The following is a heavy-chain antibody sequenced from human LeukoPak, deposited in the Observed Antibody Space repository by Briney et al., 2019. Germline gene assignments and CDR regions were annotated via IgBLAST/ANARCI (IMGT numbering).Heavy chain of an antibody. Sequence: SETLSLTCTVSGYSISSGYYWGWIRQPPGKGLEWIGSIYHSGSTYYNPSLKSRVTISVDTSKNQFSLKLSSVTAANTAVYYCARGDYDSSGYYYSFDYWGQGTLVTVSS. CDR3: ARGDYDSSGYYYSFDY. CDR1: GYSISSGYY. D-gene: IGHD3-22*01. V-gene: IGHV4-38-2*02. J-gene: IGHJ4*02. CDR2: IYHSGST.